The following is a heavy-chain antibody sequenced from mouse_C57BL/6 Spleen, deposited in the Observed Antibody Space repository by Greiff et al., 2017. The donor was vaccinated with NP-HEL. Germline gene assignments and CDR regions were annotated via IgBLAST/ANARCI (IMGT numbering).Heavy chain of an antibody. J-gene: IGHJ2*01. V-gene: IGHV1-53*01. CDR2: INPSNGGT. CDR3: ARLGGLLPPDY. D-gene: IGHD2-3*01. CDR1: GYTFTSYW. Sequence: QVQLQQSGTELVKPGASVKLSCKASGYTFTSYWMPWVKQRPGQGLEWIGNINPSNGGTNYNEKFKSKATLTVDTSSSTAYMQLSSLTSEDTAVYDWARLGGLLPPDYWGQGTTLTVSS.